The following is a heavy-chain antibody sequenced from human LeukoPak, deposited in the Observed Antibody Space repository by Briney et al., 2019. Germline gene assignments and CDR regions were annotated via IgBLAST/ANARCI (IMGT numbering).Heavy chain of an antibody. V-gene: IGHV1-18*01. J-gene: IGHJ4*02. Sequence: GSSVKVSCKASGGTFSSYAISWVRQAPGQGLEWMGWISAYNGNTNYAQKLQGRVTMTTDTSTSTAYMELRSLRSDDTAVYYCARYVVAAPCDYWGQGTLVTVSS. CDR3: ARYVVAAPCDY. CDR1: GGTFSSYA. CDR2: ISAYNGNT. D-gene: IGHD2-15*01.